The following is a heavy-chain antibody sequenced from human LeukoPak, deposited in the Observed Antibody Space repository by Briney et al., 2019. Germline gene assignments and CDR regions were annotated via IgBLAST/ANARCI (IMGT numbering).Heavy chain of an antibody. CDR1: GFTFSSYA. D-gene: IGHD3-3*02. V-gene: IGHV3-30*04. J-gene: IGHJ6*02. CDR2: VSKDGHNK. Sequence: GRSLRLSCAASGFTFSSYAIHWVRLTPGKGLQWLAIVSKDGHNKCTAEGRFIISRDDSRNTVHLQMNNVGPEDTAVYYCAREEQISMVAVLIEGYGMDVWGQGTTVTVSS. CDR3: AREEQISMVAVLIEGYGMDV.